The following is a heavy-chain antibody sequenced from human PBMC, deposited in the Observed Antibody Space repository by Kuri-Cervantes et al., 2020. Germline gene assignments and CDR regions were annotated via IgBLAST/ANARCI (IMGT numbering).Heavy chain of an antibody. D-gene: IGHD6-19*01. CDR3: AREGVAVAGTFDY. CDR1: GFTFSSYG. J-gene: IGHJ4*02. CDR2: IWYDGSNK. V-gene: IGHV3-33*01. Sequence: GGSLRLSCAASGFTFSSYGMHWVRQAPGKGLEWVAVIWYDGSNKYYADSVKGRFTISRDNSKNTLYLQMSSLRAEDTAVYYCAREGVAVAGTFDYWGQGTLVTVSS.